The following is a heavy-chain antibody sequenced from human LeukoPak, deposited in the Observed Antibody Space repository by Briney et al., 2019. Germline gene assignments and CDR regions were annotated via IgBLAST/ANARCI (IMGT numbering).Heavy chain of an antibody. V-gene: IGHV3-7*01. J-gene: IGHJ6*02. D-gene: IGHD5-12*01. Sequence: SGGSLRLSCVASGFTFSSYWMSWVRQAPGKGLEWVANIKQDGSEKYYVDSVKGRFTISRDNARDSLYLQMSSLRAEDTAVYYCARVGYRYYYYGMDVWGQGTTVTVSS. CDR3: ARVGYRYYYYGMDV. CDR2: IKQDGSEK. CDR1: GFTFSSYW.